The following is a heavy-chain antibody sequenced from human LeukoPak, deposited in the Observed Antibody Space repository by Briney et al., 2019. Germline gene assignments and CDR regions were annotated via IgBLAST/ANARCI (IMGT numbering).Heavy chain of an antibody. Sequence: ASVRVSCKASGYTFTSYYMHWVRQAPGQGLEWMGIINPSGGSTSYAQKSQGRVTMTRDTSTSTVYMELSSLRSEDTAVYYCARAPKGYPFDYWGQGTLVTVSS. D-gene: IGHD3-16*02. V-gene: IGHV1-46*01. CDR3: ARAPKGYPFDY. CDR2: INPSGGST. CDR1: GYTFTSYY. J-gene: IGHJ4*02.